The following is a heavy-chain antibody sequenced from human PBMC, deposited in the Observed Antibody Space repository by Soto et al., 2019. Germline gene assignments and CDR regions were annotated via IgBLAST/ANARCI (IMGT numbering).Heavy chain of an antibody. CDR2: ISYDGSNK. CDR3: AKDGEQLALGLGRDV. V-gene: IGHV3-30*18. J-gene: IGHJ6*02. CDR1: GFTFSSYG. D-gene: IGHD6-13*01. Sequence: GGSLRLSCAASGFTFSSYGMHWVRQAPGKGLEWVAVISYDGSNKYYADSVKGRFTISRDNSKNTLYLQMNSLRAEDTAVYYCAKDGEQLALGLGRDVWGQGTTVTVSS.